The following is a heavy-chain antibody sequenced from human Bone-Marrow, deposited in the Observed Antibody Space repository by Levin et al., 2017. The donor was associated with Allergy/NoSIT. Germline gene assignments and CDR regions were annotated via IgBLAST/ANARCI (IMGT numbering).Heavy chain of an antibody. CDR1: GFTFSSYA. Sequence: PGGSLRLSCAASGFTFSSYAMSWVRQAPGKGLEWVSAISGSGGSTYYADSVKGRFTISRDNSKNTLYLQMNSLRAEDTAVYYCAKGEVAGSSQPQHNDYWGQGTLVTVSS. CDR2: ISGSGGST. D-gene: IGHD6-19*01. CDR3: AKGEVAGSSQPQHNDY. J-gene: IGHJ4*02. V-gene: IGHV3-23*01.